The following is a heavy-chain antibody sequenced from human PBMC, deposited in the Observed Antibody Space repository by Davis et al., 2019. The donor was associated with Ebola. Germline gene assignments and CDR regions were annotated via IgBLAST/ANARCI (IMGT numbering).Heavy chain of an antibody. J-gene: IGHJ4*02. V-gene: IGHV4-39*01. CDR1: GGSISSSSYY. CDR2: INYGGST. D-gene: IGHD2-15*01. CDR3: ARIGYCSGGSCYLRDFDY. Sequence: MPGGSLRLSCTVSGGSISSSSYYWGWIRQPPGKGLEWIGSINYGGSTYYNPSLKSRVTISVDTPKNEFSLKLSSVTAADTAVYYCARIGYCSGGSCYLRDFDYWGQGTLVTVSS.